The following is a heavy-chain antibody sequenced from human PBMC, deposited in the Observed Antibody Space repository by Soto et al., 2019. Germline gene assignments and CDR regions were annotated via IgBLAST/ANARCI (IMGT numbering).Heavy chain of an antibody. CDR3: AKDWGRGGATADYYYALDV. J-gene: IGHJ6*02. CDR2: ISGSGGSM. D-gene: IGHD1-26*01. V-gene: IGHV3-23*01. Sequence: LRLSCAASGFTFNIYAMSWVRQAPGKGLEWVSIISGSGGSMYYADSVKGRFTISRDNSKNTVYLQMNTLRAEDTAVYYCAKDWGRGGATADYYYALDVWGQGTTVTVSS. CDR1: GFTFNIYA.